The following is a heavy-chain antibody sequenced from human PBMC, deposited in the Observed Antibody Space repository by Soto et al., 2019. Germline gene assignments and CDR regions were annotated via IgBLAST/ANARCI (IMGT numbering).Heavy chain of an antibody. D-gene: IGHD6-19*01. CDR2: IYHSGST. CDR1: GGSIRSGGYA. CDR3: ARTSSVAGPPAFDP. J-gene: IGHJ5*02. Sequence: SETLSLTCAVSGGSIRSGGYAWSWIRQPPGKGLEWIGYIYHSGSTSYNPSLRNRVTISLDRSKNQFSLNLSSVTAADTAVYYCARTSSVAGPPAFDPWGQGMLVTVSS. V-gene: IGHV4-30-2*01.